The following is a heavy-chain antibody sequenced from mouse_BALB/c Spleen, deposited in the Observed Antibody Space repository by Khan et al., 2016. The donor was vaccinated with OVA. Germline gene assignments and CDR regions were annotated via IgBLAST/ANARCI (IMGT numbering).Heavy chain of an antibody. CDR3: ARWPRGY. Sequence: VQLQQSGAELVKPGASVKLSCTASGYNIKDTYMHWVKQRPEQGLEWIGRIDPANGNTEYDPKFQGKATITADTLSNTAYLQLSSLTSEDPAVYYCARWPRGYWGQGTTLTVSS. CDR2: IDPANGNT. J-gene: IGHJ2*01. V-gene: IGHV14-3*02. CDR1: GYNIKDTY.